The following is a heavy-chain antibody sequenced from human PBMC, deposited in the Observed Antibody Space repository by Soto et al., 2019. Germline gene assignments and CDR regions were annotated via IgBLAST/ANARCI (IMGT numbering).Heavy chain of an antibody. V-gene: IGHV3-21*01. D-gene: IGHD3-9*01. Sequence: PGGSLRLSCAASGFTFSTYAMNWVRQAPGKGLEWVSSISSCNSYIYYADSVRGRFTVSRDNAKSSLYLQMNSLRAEDTAVYYCATQMDYNILTGYRPFDYWGQGTLVTVSS. CDR3: ATQMDYNILTGYRPFDY. J-gene: IGHJ4*02. CDR2: ISSCNSYI. CDR1: GFTFSTYA.